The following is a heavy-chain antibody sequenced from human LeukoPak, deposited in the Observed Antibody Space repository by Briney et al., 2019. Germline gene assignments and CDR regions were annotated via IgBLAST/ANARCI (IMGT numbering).Heavy chain of an antibody. D-gene: IGHD3-3*01. CDR1: GFSISNAKMR. V-gene: IGHV2-26*01. CDR3: ARMSMGDFWSGYYTLDYYYYMDV. J-gene: IGHJ6*03. CDR2: IFSNDET. Sequence: SGPVLVKPTETLTLTCTVSGFSISNAKMRVSWIRQPPGKALEWLAHIFSNDETSYRTSLKSRLTISKDSSKSQVVLTMTNMDPVDTATYYCARMSMGDFWSGYYTLDYYYYMDVWGKGTTVTVSS.